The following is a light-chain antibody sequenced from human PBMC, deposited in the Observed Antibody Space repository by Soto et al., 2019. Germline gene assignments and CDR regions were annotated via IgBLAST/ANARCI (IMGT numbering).Light chain of an antibody. Sequence: IGLTKYTGTLALSPGERCSLSCRASQSVSNNYLAWYQQKPGQAPRLLIYGASNRATGIPDRFSGSGSGTEFTLTISSLQSEDFAVYYCQQYTNWPWTSGQRTKADIK. V-gene: IGKV3D-15*01. CDR2: GAS. J-gene: IGKJ1*01. CDR3: QQYTNWPWT. CDR1: QSVSNN.